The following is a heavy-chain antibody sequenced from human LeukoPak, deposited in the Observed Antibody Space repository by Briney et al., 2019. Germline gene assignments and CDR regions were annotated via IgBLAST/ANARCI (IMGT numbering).Heavy chain of an antibody. CDR2: IYYSGST. CDR1: GGSVSSGSYY. V-gene: IGHV4-61*01. Sequence: SETLSLTCTVSGGSVSSGSYYWSWIRQPPGKGLEWIGYIYYSGSTNYNPSLKSRVTISVDTSKNQFSLKLSSVTAADPAVYYCARDIMPFYCSSTSCSDYWGQGTLVTVSS. CDR3: ARDIMPFYCSSTSCSDY. D-gene: IGHD2-2*01. J-gene: IGHJ4*02.